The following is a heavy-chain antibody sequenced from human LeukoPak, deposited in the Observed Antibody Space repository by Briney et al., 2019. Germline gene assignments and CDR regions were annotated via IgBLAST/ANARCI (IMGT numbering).Heavy chain of an antibody. CDR2: ISWNSGSI. CDR1: GFTFDDYA. D-gene: IGHD3-22*01. Sequence: PGGSLRLSCAASGFTFDDYAMHWVRQAPGKGLEWVSGISWNSGSIGYADSVKGRFTISRDNAKNSLYLQMNSLRAEDTALYYCAKDLAIDSSGYYELRGFDYWGQGTLVTVSS. CDR3: AKDLAIDSSGYYELRGFDY. V-gene: IGHV3-9*01. J-gene: IGHJ4*02.